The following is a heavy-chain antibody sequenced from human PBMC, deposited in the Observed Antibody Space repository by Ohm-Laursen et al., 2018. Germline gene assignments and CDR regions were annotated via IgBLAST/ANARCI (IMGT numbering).Heavy chain of an antibody. CDR3: AKAVVKLATQVYFDN. V-gene: IGHV3-23*01. CDR2: ISGSGST. Sequence: SLRLSCAASGFTFSDYAMSWVRQAPGKGLECVSAISGSGSTYYADSVKGRFTISTDNSKNTVYLQMNSLKAEDTAIYYCAKAVVKLATQVYFDNWGQGTLVTVSS. J-gene: IGHJ4*02. CDR1: GFTFSDYA. D-gene: IGHD3-22*01.